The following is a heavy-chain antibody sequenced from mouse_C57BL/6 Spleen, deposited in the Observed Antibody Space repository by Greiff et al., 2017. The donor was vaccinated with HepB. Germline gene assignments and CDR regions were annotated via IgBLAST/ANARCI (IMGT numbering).Heavy chain of an antibody. V-gene: IGHV3-6*01. J-gene: IGHJ1*03. CDR2: ISYDGSN. CDR1: GYSITSGYY. CDR3: ARGGYYPDWYFDV. Sequence: VQLQQSGPGLVKPSQSLSLTCSVTGYSITSGYYWNWIRQFPGNKLEWMGYISYDGSNNYNPSLKNRISITRDTSKNQFFLKLNSVTTEDTATYYCARGGYYPDWYFDVWGTGTTVTVSS. D-gene: IGHD1-1*01.